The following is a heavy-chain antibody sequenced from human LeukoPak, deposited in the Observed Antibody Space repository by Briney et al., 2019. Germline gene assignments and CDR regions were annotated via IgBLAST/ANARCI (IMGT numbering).Heavy chain of an antibody. J-gene: IGHJ4*02. V-gene: IGHV4-39*01. Sequence: NPSETLSLTCTVSGGSISSYYWGWIRQPPGKGLEWIGSIYYSGSTYYNPSLKSRVTISVDTSKNQFSLKLSSVTAADTAVYYCARPTHDYLTGPYYFDYWGQGTLVTVSS. CDR1: GGSISSYY. CDR3: ARPTHDYLTGPYYFDY. D-gene: IGHD1-20*01. CDR2: IYYSGST.